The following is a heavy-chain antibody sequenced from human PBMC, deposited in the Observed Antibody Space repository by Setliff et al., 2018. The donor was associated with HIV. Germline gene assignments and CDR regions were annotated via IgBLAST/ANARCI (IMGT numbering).Heavy chain of an antibody. V-gene: IGHV3-48*01. CDR3: ARDDWTCSDGTCFPITFDY. D-gene: IGHD2-15*01. CDR2: ISRSGDTI. J-gene: IGHJ4*02. CDR1: GFTFSTYS. Sequence: GGSLRLSCAASGFTFSTYSMNWVRQAPGKGLEWASYISRSGDTIDYADSVKGRFTISRDNAKNSVSLQMNSLRVEDTAVYYCARDDWTCSDGTCFPITFDYWGQGTLVTVSS.